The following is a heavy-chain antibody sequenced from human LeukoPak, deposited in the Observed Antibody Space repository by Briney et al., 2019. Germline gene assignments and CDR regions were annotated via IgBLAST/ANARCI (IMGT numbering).Heavy chain of an antibody. J-gene: IGHJ4*02. CDR2: INPNSGGT. Sequence: ASVKASCKASGYTFTGYYMHWVRQAPGEGLEWMGWINPNSGGTNYAQNFQGRVTMPRDTSISTAYMELSRLRSDDTAVYYCARESSSSWPSFDYWGQGTLVTVSS. D-gene: IGHD6-13*01. CDR3: ARESSSSWPSFDY. V-gene: IGHV1-2*02. CDR1: GYTFTGYY.